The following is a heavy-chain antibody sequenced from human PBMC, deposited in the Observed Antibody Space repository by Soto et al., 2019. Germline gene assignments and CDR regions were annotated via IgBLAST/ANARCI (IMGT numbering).Heavy chain of an antibody. CDR1: GGSVSSGSYY. V-gene: IGHV4-61*01. J-gene: IGHJ3*02. Sequence: ASETLSLTCTVSGGSVSSGSYYWSWIRQPPGKGLEWIGYIYYSGSTNYNPSLKSRVTISVDTSKNQFSLKLSSVTAADTAVYYCAKDREQLVREYAFDIWGQGTMVTVSS. D-gene: IGHD6-13*01. CDR2: IYYSGST. CDR3: AKDREQLVREYAFDI.